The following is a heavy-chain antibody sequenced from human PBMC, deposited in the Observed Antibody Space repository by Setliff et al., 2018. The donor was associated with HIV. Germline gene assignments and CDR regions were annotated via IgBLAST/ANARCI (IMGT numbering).Heavy chain of an antibody. J-gene: IGHJ6*03. CDR1: GYYISSGYY. CDR3: ARDVLKSNYLGYYYYLDV. CDR2: IYHSGIT. Sequence: SETLSLTCAVSGYYISSGYYWAWIRQPPGKGLEWIGSIYHSGITYYNPSLKSRVTISVDTSKNQFSLKVSSVTAADTAVYYCARDVLKSNYLGYYYYLDVWGKGTTVTVSS. D-gene: IGHD3-9*01. V-gene: IGHV4-38-2*02.